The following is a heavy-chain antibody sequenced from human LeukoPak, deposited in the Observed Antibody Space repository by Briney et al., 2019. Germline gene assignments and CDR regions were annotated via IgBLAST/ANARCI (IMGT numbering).Heavy chain of an antibody. CDR1: GFTFSGSV. D-gene: IGHD1-26*01. CDR2: IRTKTNTYAT. Sequence: PGGSLRLSCVASGFTFSGSVMHWVRQASGKGLEWVGRIRTKTNTYATAYAASVKGRFTISRDDSKNTTYLQMNSLKTEDTAMYYCTRLHTYSAISLSADYWGQGTLVTVSS. V-gene: IGHV3-73*01. CDR3: TRLHTYSAISLSADY. J-gene: IGHJ4*02.